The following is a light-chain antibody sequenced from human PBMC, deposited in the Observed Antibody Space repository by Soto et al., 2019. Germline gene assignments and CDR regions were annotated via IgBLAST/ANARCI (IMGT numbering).Light chain of an antibody. J-gene: IGLJ1*01. Sequence: QSALTQPPSASGSPGQSVTISCTGTTSDFGNYNFVSWYQQHPGEAPKLLIYEVTKRPSGVPDRFSGSKSGNTASLTVSGLQAEDEADYYCSSYTGSSNVVFGTGTKVTVL. CDR3: SSYTGSSNVV. V-gene: IGLV2-8*01. CDR1: TSDFGNYNF. CDR2: EVT.